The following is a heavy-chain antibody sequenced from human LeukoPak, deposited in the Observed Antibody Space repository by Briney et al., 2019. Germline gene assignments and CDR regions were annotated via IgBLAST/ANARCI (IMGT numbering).Heavy chain of an antibody. CDR1: GFTFSSYS. J-gene: IGHJ5*02. D-gene: IGHD1-26*01. CDR3: ARGSWELPGGWFDP. V-gene: IGHV3-48*01. Sequence: GGSLRLSCAASGFTFSSYSMNWVRQAPGKGLEWVSYISSSSSTIYYADSVKGRFTISRDNAKNSLYLQMNSLRAEDTAVYYCARGSWELPGGWFDPWGQGTLVTVSS. CDR2: ISSSSSTI.